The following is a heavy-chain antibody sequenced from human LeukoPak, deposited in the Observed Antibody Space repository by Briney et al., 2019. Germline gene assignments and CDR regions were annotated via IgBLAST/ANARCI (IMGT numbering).Heavy chain of an antibody. V-gene: IGHV4-39*01. D-gene: IGHD2/OR15-2a*01. Sequence: SETLSLTCTVSGGSMSSSSYYWGWIRQPPGKGLEWIGSIYYSGSTYHNPSLKSRVTISVDTSKNQFSLKLSSVTAADTAVYYCARFSPARAFDYWGQGTLVTVSS. CDR3: ARFSPARAFDY. CDR2: IYYSGST. J-gene: IGHJ4*02. CDR1: GGSMSSSSYY.